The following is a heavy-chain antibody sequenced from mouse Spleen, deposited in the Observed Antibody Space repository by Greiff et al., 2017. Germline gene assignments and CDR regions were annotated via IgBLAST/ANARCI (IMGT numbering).Heavy chain of an antibody. Sequence: VQLQQSGAELARPGASVKMSCKASGYTFTSYTMHWVKQRPGQGLEWIGYINPSSGYTKYNQKFKDKATLTADKSSSTAYMQLSSLTSEDSAVYYCARGRDYPYAMDYWGQGTSVTVSS. CDR3: ARGRDYPYAMDY. CDR1: GYTFTSYT. V-gene: IGHV1-4*01. J-gene: IGHJ4*01. CDR2: INPSSGYT. D-gene: IGHD2-4*01.